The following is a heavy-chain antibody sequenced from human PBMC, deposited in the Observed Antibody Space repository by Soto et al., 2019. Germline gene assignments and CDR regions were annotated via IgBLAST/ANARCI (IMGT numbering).Heavy chain of an antibody. Sequence: QVQLVESGGGVVPPGTSLRLSCAPSGFTFSSYGMYWVRQAPGKGLEWVAVVSYDGNNKYYADSVKGRFTISRDNAKNMLYLQMNSLRAEDTAVYYCAKDLGQQLVLNYGMDVWGQGTTVTVSS. CDR3: AKDLGQQLVLNYGMDV. CDR1: GFTFSSYG. D-gene: IGHD6-13*01. V-gene: IGHV3-30*18. J-gene: IGHJ6*02. CDR2: VSYDGNNK.